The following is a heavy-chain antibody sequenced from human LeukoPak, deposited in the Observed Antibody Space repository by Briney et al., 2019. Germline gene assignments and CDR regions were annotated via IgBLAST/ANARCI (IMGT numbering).Heavy chain of an antibody. Sequence: GGSLRLSCAASGFTFSSYAMHWVRQAPGKGLEWVAVISYDGSNKYYADSVKGRFTISRDNSKNTLYLQMNSLRAEDTAVYYCARHLSGVTGYTYGRGIDYWGQGTLVTVSS. D-gene: IGHD5-18*01. V-gene: IGHV3-30*04. CDR1: GFTFSSYA. J-gene: IGHJ4*02. CDR2: ISYDGSNK. CDR3: ARHLSGVTGYTYGRGIDY.